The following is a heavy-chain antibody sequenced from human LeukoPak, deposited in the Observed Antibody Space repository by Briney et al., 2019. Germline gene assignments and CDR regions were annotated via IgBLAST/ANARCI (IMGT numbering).Heavy chain of an antibody. D-gene: IGHD1-26*01. CDR3: ARLYREGGDRFDP. CDR1: GASIISYY. V-gene: IGHV4-59*01. Sequence: SETLSLTCTVSGASIISYYWTWIRQPPGKGLEWIGYIYYSGSTNYNPSLKSRVTISVDTSKNQFSLKLSSVTAADTAVYYCARLYREGGDRFDPWGKGTPVTVSS. CDR2: IYYSGST. J-gene: IGHJ5*02.